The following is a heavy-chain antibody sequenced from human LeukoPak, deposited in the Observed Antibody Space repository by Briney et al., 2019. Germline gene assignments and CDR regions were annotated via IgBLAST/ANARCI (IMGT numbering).Heavy chain of an antibody. CDR3: ATEGYSSGWFPY. V-gene: IGHV1-69*06. Sequence: SVKVSCKASGGTFSSYAISWVRQAPGQGLEWMGGIIPIFGTANYAQKFQGRVTITADKSTSTAYMELSSLRSEDTAVYYCATEGYSSGWFPYWGQGTLVTVSS. J-gene: IGHJ4*02. CDR1: GGTFSSYA. CDR2: IIPIFGTA. D-gene: IGHD6-19*01.